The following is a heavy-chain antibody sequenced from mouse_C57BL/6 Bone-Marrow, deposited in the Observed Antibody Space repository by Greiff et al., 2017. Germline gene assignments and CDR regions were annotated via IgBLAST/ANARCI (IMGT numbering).Heavy chain of an antibody. CDR3: SSFDGNYFDF. Sequence: EVKLMESGAELVRPGASVKLSCTASGFNIKDDYIHWVKQRPEQGLEWIGWIDPEIGDTEYASKFQGKATITSDTSSNTAYLQLSSLTSEDTAVYYCSSFDGNYFDFWGRGTPLTVAS. CDR2: IDPEIGDT. V-gene: IGHV14-4*01. CDR1: GFNIKDDY. D-gene: IGHD2-3*01. J-gene: IGHJ2*01.